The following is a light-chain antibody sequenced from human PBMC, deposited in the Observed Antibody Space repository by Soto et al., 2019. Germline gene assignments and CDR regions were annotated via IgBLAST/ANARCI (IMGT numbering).Light chain of an antibody. J-gene: IGKJ4*01. CDR2: GAS. Sequence: EIVMTQSPATLSVSPGERATLSCRASQSVSGNLAWYQQRPGQAPRLLIYGASTRATGIPARFSGSGSGTEFTLTISSLNPLLFAAYLCQQLNNPPPLTFGGGTNVEIK. V-gene: IGKV3-15*01. CDR3: QQLNNPPPLT. CDR1: QSVSGN.